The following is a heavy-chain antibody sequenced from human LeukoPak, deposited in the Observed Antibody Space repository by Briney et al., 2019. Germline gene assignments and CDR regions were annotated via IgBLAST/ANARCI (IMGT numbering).Heavy chain of an antibody. Sequence: PGGTLRLSCAASGFTFGRYGMSWVRQAPGKGLEWVSSISRSGSTKYYADSVKGRFTISRDNAKNSLFLQMNSLRAEDTAVYYCARVLRYCSGGNCYSGGLGYMDVWGKGTTVTISS. D-gene: IGHD2-15*01. CDR3: ARVLRYCSGGNCYSGGLGYMDV. J-gene: IGHJ6*03. CDR2: ISRSGSTK. CDR1: GFTFGRYG. V-gene: IGHV3-48*04.